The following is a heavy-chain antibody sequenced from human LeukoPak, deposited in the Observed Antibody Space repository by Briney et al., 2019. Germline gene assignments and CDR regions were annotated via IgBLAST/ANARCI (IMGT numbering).Heavy chain of an antibody. Sequence: SETLSLTCTVSGGSISSYYWSWIRQPPGKGLEWIGYIYYSGSTNYNPSLKSRVTISVATSKNQFSLKLSSVTAADTAVYYCATSYGVAVNYYYYYGMDVWGQGTTVTVSS. D-gene: IGHD3-3*01. J-gene: IGHJ6*02. CDR1: GGSISSYY. V-gene: IGHV4-59*08. CDR2: IYYSGST. CDR3: ATSYGVAVNYYYYYGMDV.